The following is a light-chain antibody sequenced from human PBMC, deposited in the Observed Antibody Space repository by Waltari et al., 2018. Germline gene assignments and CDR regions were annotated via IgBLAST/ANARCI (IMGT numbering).Light chain of an antibody. J-gene: IGKJ2*01. CDR2: GAS. CDR3: QQYGRSWNT. Sequence: EIVLTQSPGTLSLSPGERATLYCRASQSVSSSYLAWYQQKPGQAPRLLIHGASSRATGIPDRFSGSGSGTDFTLTISRLEPEDFAVYYCQQYGRSWNTFGQGTKMEIK. V-gene: IGKV3-20*01. CDR1: QSVSSSY.